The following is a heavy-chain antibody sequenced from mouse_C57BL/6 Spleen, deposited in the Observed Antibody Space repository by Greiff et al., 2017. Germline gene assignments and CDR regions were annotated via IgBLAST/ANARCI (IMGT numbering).Heavy chain of an antibody. CDR2: SRNKANDYTT. CDR1: GFTFSDFY. Sequence: EVQLMESGGGLVQSGRSLRLSCATSGFTFSDFYMEWVRQAPGKGLEWIAASRNKANDYTTEYSASVKGRFIVSRDTSQSILYLQMNALRAEDTAIYYCARDGEAMDYWGQGTSVTVSS. CDR3: ARDGEAMDY. V-gene: IGHV7-1*01. J-gene: IGHJ4*01.